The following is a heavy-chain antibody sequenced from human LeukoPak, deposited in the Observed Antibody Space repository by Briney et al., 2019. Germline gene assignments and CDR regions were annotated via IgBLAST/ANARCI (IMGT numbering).Heavy chain of an antibody. V-gene: IGHV3-15*01. Sequence: GXSXRLSCAASGFIFSNAWMNWVRQAPGKGVEWVGRIKSKYDGGTTDYAAHGKGKFTIARDESKNTVYLQMNSLKTEDTAVYYCNTGGYYFDYWGQGTLVTVSS. CDR2: IKSKYDGGTT. CDR1: GFIFSNAW. CDR3: NTGGYYFDY. J-gene: IGHJ4*02.